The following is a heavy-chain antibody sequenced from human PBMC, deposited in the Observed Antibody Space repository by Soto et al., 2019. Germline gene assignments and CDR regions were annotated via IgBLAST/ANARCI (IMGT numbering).Heavy chain of an antibody. CDR2: IIPIFGTA. Sequence: SVKVSCKASGGTFSSYAISWVRQAPGQGLEWMGGIIPIFGTANYAQKFQGGVTITADESTSTAYMELSSLRSEDTAVYYCARDGVSGIAARNWFDPWGQGTLVTVSS. CDR1: GGTFSSYA. CDR3: ARDGVSGIAARNWFDP. V-gene: IGHV1-69*13. D-gene: IGHD6-6*01. J-gene: IGHJ5*02.